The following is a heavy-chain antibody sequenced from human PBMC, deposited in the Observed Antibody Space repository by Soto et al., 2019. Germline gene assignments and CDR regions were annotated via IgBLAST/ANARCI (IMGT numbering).Heavy chain of an antibody. Sequence: ASVKVSCKASGYTFTSYGISWVRQATGQGLEWMGWISAYSGNTNYAQKLQGRVTMTRNTSISTAYMELSSLRSEDTAVYYCARLKSGVYCTNGVCYGPTYYYYYYMDVWGKGTTVTVSS. J-gene: IGHJ6*03. V-gene: IGHV1-18*01. CDR3: ARLKSGVYCTNGVCYGPTYYYYYYMDV. CDR2: ISAYSGNT. D-gene: IGHD2-8*01. CDR1: GYTFTSYG.